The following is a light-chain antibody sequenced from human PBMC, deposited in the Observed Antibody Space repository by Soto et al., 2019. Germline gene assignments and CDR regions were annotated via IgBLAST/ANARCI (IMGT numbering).Light chain of an antibody. V-gene: IGKV3-11*01. Sequence: EVVMRQSPATLSVSPGERATLSCRASQSVSSSFLSWYQQKPGQAPRLLIYDASNRATGIPARFSGSGSGTDFTLTISSLEPEDFAVYYCQQRSNWPPITFGQGTRLEIK. J-gene: IGKJ5*01. CDR2: DAS. CDR3: QQRSNWPPIT. CDR1: QSVSSSF.